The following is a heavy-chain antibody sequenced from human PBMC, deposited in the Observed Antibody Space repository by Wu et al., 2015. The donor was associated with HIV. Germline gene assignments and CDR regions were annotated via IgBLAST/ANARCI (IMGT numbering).Heavy chain of an antibody. CDR1: GGTFSSYA. Sequence: QVQLVQSGAEVKKPGSSVKVSCKASGGTFSSYAISWVRQAPGQGLEWMGIINPNGGRISYAQKFQGRVTLTRDTSTSTFYMQLSSLSSEDMAVYYCARLQSLSGFYSNADYWGQGTLVTVSS. V-gene: IGHV1-46*01. J-gene: IGHJ4*02. CDR2: INPNGGRI. D-gene: IGHD3-22*01. CDR3: ARLQSLSGFYSNADY.